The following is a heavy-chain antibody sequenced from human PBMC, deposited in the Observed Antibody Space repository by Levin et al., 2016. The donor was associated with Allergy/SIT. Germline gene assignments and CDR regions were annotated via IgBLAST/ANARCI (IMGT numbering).Heavy chain of an antibody. CDR1: GGSISSYY. J-gene: IGHJ4*02. Sequence: SETLSLTCTVSGGSISSYYWSWIRQPPGKGLEWIGYIYYSGSTNYNPSLKSRVTISVDTSKNHLSLRLSSVTAADTAVYYCARAIHGYYYFDSWGQGTPVTVSS. CDR2: IYYSGST. CDR3: ARAIHGYYYFDS. D-gene: IGHD6-25*01. V-gene: IGHV4-59*12.